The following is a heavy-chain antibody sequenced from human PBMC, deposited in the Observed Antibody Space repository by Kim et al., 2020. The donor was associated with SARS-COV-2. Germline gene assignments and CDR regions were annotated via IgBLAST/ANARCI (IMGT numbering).Heavy chain of an antibody. V-gene: IGHV3-30-3*01. D-gene: IGHD1-26*01. CDR1: GFTFSSYA. CDR2: ISYDGSNK. CDR3: AAHPGWEPSFDY. Sequence: GGSLRLSCAASGFTFSSYAMHWVRQAPGKGLEWVAVISYDGSNKYYADSVKGRFTISRDNSKNTLYLQMNSLRAEDTAVYYCAAHPGWEPSFDYWGQGNL. J-gene: IGHJ4*03.